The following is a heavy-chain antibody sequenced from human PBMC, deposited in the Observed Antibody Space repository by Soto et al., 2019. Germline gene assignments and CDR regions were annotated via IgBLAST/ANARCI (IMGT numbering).Heavy chain of an antibody. V-gene: IGHV3-33*06. CDR3: AKEQTTGAHYALDY. CDR2: IWHDGRKT. Sequence: GGSLRLSCAVSGFTFSDYGMHWVRQAPGKGLEWVSLIWHDGRKTYYADSVKGRFTISRDNSKNTMYLQMNSLRAEDTAVYFCAKEQTTGAHYALDYWSQGTLVTVSS. CDR1: GFTFSDYG. J-gene: IGHJ4*02. D-gene: IGHD2-8*02.